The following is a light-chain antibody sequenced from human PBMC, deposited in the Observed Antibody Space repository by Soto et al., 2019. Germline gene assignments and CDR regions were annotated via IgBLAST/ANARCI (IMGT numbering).Light chain of an antibody. V-gene: IGKV1-5*01. CDR2: DAS. Sequence: SPATLSASVGGRVSIACRASQSISSWLAWYQQKPGKAPKLLIYDASSLESGVPSRFSGSGSGTESTLTISSLQPDDFATYYCQQYNSYSRTFGHGAKVDIK. CDR1: QSISSW. CDR3: QQYNSYSRT. J-gene: IGKJ1*01.